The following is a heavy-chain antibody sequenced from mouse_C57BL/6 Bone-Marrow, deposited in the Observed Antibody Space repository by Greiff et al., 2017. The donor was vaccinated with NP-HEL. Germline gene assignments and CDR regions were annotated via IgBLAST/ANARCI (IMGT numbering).Heavy chain of an antibody. V-gene: IGHV5-9-1*02. Sequence: EVQGVESGEGLVKPGGSLKLSCAASGFTFSSYAMSWVRQTPEKRLEWVAYISSGGDYIYYADTVKGRFTISRDNARNTLYLKMSSLKSEDTAMYYCTSATTTVVGSFDYWGQGTTLTVSS. J-gene: IGHJ2*01. D-gene: IGHD1-1*01. CDR1: GFTFSSYA. CDR2: ISSGGDYI. CDR3: TSATTTVVGSFDY.